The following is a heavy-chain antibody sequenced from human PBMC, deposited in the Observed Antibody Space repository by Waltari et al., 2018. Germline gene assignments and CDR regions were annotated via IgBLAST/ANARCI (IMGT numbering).Heavy chain of an antibody. CDR3: ASRGGFLEWFGAFDI. Sequence: EVQLVESGGGLVQPGGSLRLSCAASGFTFSSYWMHWVRQAPGKGLVWVSRINSGGSSTRYADSGKGRFTSSRDNAKNTLYLQMNSLRAEDTAVYYCASRGGFLEWFGAFDIWGQGTMVTVSS. CDR1: GFTFSSYW. CDR2: INSGGSST. D-gene: IGHD3-3*01. V-gene: IGHV3-74*01. J-gene: IGHJ3*02.